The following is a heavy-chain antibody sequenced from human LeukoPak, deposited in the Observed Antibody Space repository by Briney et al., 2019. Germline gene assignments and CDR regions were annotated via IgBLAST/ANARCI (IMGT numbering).Heavy chain of an antibody. CDR1: GGSISSYY. CDR2: IYYSGST. V-gene: IGHV4-59*01. CDR3: ARGLMMAVAGRGEFHY. J-gene: IGHJ4*02. D-gene: IGHD6-13*01. Sequence: SETLSLTCTVSGGSISSYYWSWIRQPPGKGLEWIGYIYYSGSTNYNPSLKSRVTISVDTSKNQFSLKLSSVTTADTAVYYCARGLMMAVAGRGEFHYWGQGTLVTVSS.